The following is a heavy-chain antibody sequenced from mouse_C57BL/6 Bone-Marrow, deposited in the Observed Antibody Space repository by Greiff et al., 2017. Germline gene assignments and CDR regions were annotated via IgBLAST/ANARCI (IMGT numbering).Heavy chain of an antibody. D-gene: IGHD4-1*01. Sequence: QVQLQQSGAELVRPGTSVKVSCKASGYAFTNYLIEWVKQRPGQGLEWIGVINPGSGGTNYNEKFKGKATLTADKSSSTAYRQLSSLKSEDSAVYFCARSKNWDSWFAYWGQGTLVTVSA. CDR3: ARSKNWDSWFAY. CDR1: GYAFTNYL. V-gene: IGHV1-54*01. J-gene: IGHJ3*01. CDR2: INPGSGGT.